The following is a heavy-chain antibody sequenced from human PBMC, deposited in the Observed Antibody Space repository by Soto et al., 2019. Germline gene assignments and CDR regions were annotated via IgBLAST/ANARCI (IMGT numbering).Heavy chain of an antibody. CDR3: ARRYSSAFDI. D-gene: IGHD6-13*01. V-gene: IGHV4-59*08. CDR2: IYYSGST. Sequence: QVQLQESGPGLVKPSETLSLTCTVSGGSISSYYWSWIRQPPGKGLEWIGYIYYSGSTNYNPSLXSXVXIXXDTSKNQCALKLSSVTAADTAVYYCARRYSSAFDIWGQGTMVTVSS. J-gene: IGHJ3*02. CDR1: GGSISSYY.